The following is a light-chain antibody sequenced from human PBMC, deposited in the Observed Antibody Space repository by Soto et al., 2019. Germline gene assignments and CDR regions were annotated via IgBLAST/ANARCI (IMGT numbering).Light chain of an antibody. Sequence: QAVVTQSPSASACLGASVKLTCTLSSGHSSYAIAWHQQQPEKGPRYLMKLNSDGSHSKGDGIPDRFSGSSSGAERYLTISSLQSEDEADYYCQTWGTGLLVFGGGTKLTVL. CDR2: LNSDGSH. V-gene: IGLV4-69*01. CDR1: SGHSSYA. CDR3: QTWGTGLLV. J-gene: IGLJ3*02.